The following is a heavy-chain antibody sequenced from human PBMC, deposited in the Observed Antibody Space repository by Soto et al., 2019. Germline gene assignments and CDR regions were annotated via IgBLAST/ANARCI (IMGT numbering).Heavy chain of an antibody. CDR1: GYSFTSYD. D-gene: IGHD3-22*01. V-gene: IGHV1-8*01. Sequence: SCKASGYSFTSYDINWVRQATGQGLEWMGWMNPNSGNTGYAQKFQGRVTMTRNTSISTAYMELSSLRSEDTAVYYCARGVVITDYYYYYMDVWGKGTTVTVSS. CDR3: ARGVVITDYYYYYMDV. J-gene: IGHJ6*03. CDR2: MNPNSGNT.